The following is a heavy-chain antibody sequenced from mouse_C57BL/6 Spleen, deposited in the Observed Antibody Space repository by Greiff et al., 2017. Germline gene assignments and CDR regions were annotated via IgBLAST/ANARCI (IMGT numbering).Heavy chain of an antibody. CDR3: ARGLGGDY. CDR1: GYSITSGYY. Sequence: ESGPGLVKPSQSLSLTCSVTGYSITSGYYWNWIRRFPGNKLEWMGYISYDGSNNYNPSLKNRISITRDTSKNQFFLKLNSVTTEDTATYYCARGLGGDYWGQGTTLTVSS. CDR2: ISYDGSN. J-gene: IGHJ2*01. D-gene: IGHD4-1*01. V-gene: IGHV3-6*01.